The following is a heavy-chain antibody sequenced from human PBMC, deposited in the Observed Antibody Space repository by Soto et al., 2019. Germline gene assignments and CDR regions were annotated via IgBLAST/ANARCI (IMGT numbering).Heavy chain of an antibody. J-gene: IGHJ6*04. CDR1: GYTFTSYG. CDR2: ISAYNGNT. CDR3: ALIHKVTPYSYYCGMDV. Sequence: GASVKVSCKASGYTFTSYGISWVRQAPGQGLEWMGWISAYNGNTNYAQKLQGRVTMTTDTSTSTAYMELRSLRSDDTAVYYCALIHKVTPYSYYCGMDVGGKGTTVTVSS. V-gene: IGHV1-18*01. D-gene: IGHD4-4*01.